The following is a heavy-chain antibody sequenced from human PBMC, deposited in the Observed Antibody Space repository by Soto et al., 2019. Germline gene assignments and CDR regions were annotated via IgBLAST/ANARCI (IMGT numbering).Heavy chain of an antibody. CDR2: TYYRSKWYK. J-gene: IGHJ6*02. V-gene: IGHV6-1*01. D-gene: IGHD6-13*01. CDR3: ARVSGYGSNIYYYGMDV. Sequence: SQPLSLTCAISGDSVSSNSAAWNWVRQSPSRGLEWLGRTYYRSKWYKDYAASVKSRITINADTSKNQFSLQLNSVTPEDTAVYYCARVSGYGSNIYYYGMDVWGQGTTVTVSS. CDR1: GDSVSSNSAA.